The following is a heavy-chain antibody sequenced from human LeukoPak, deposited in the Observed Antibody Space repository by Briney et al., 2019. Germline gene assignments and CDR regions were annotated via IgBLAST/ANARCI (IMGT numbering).Heavy chain of an antibody. CDR1: GGSFSGYY. CDR3: ARDRVVTAMFGDNWFDP. D-gene: IGHD2-21*02. J-gene: IGHJ5*02. CDR2: INHSGST. V-gene: IGHV4-34*01. Sequence: SETLSLTCAVYGGSFSGYYWSWIRQPPGKGLERIGEINHSGSTNYNPSLKSRVTISVDTSKNQFSLKLSSVTAADTAVYYCARDRVVTAMFGDNWFDPWGQGTLVTVSS.